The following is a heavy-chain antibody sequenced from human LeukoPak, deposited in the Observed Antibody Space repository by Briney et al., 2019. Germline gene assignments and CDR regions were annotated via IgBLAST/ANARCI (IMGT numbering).Heavy chain of an antibody. V-gene: IGHV4-38-2*02. Sequence: SETLSLTCTVSGYSIVNGHFWGWIRQPPGKGLDWFGNIYRTGTTFYNPSLQSRVSMSVDTSKNTFSLNLKSVNAADTAVYYCARDGYNPVAFDIWGQGTVVTVSS. D-gene: IGHD5-24*01. J-gene: IGHJ3*02. CDR1: GYSIVNGHF. CDR2: IYRTGTT. CDR3: ARDGYNPVAFDI.